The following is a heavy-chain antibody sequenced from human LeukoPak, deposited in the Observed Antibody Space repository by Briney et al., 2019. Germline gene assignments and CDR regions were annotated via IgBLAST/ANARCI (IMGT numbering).Heavy chain of an antibody. D-gene: IGHD6-13*01. J-gene: IGHJ4*02. CDR2: IDTTGDT. V-gene: IGHV3-13*01. CDR3: ARDPYTSSWSITPYFDY. Sequence: PGGSLRLSCAASGFTFSTYDMLWVRQATGKGLEWVSAIDTTGDTYYPGSVKGRFTISRDNSKNMLYLQMNSLRAEDTAMYYCARDPYTSSWSITPYFDYWGQGTLVTVSS. CDR1: GFTFSTYD.